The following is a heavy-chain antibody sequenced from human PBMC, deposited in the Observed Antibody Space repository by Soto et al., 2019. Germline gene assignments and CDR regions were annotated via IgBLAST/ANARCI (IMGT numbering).Heavy chain of an antibody. CDR3: AKGLRFMEH. V-gene: IGHV3-30-3*02. Sequence: GGSLRLSCVASGFTFSSYALHWVRQAPGKGLEWVALISNDGMNTFYADSVKGRMTVSRDKAEKTMYLQMNSLTAEDTAVYYCAKGLRFMEHWGQGTVVTVSS. CDR1: GFTFSSYA. D-gene: IGHD1-1*01. J-gene: IGHJ1*01. CDR2: ISNDGMNT.